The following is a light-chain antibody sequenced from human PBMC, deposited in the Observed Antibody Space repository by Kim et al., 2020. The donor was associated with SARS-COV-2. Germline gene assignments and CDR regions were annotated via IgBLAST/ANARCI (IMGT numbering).Light chain of an antibody. Sequence: ASVGDRVTMTWRASQSSSSWLAWYQQKPGKAPKLLIYKASSLESGVPSRFSGSGSGTEFTLTISSLQPDDFATYYCQQYNGYSWTFGQGTKVDSK. V-gene: IGKV1-5*03. CDR3: QQYNGYSWT. CDR2: KAS. CDR1: QSSSSW. J-gene: IGKJ1*01.